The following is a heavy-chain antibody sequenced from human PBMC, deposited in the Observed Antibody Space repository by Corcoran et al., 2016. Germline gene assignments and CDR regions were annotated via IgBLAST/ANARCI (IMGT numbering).Heavy chain of an antibody. CDR1: GFAFSTYW. J-gene: IGHJ3*01. CDR3: ARGGSWRSGRFRAFGC. CDR2: ITGDGSDT. D-gene: IGHD3-3*01. Sequence: EVQLVESGGGLVQPGGSLRLSCAASGFAFSTYWMHWVRQVPGKGLMWVSRITGDGSDTTYADSVKGRFTISRDNAKNTLYLQMDSLRAEDTAVYYGARGGSWRSGRFRAFGCWGQGTMVTISS. V-gene: IGHV3-74*03.